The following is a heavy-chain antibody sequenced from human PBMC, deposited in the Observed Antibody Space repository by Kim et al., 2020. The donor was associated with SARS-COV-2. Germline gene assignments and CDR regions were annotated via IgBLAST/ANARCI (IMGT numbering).Heavy chain of an antibody. Sequence: YAGPVKGRFPHYRDNSQNTQYLQMNSLRAEDTAVYYGERKPVSGSNVFDYWGQGTLVTVSS. V-gene: IGHV3-30*01. J-gene: IGHJ4*02. D-gene: IGHD1-26*01. CDR3: ERKPVSGSNVFDY.